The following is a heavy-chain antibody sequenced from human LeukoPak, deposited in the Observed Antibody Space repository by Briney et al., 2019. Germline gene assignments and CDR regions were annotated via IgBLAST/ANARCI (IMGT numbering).Heavy chain of an antibody. D-gene: IGHD4-11*01. J-gene: IGHJ5*02. CDR2: IYYSGST. CDR1: GGSISSYY. CDR3: ARHRGYEDYLDP. Sequence: SETLSLTCTVSGGSISSYYWSWIRQPPGKGLEWIGYIYYSGSTNYNPSLKSRVTISVDTSKNQFSLKLSSVTAADTAVYYCARHRGYEDYLDPWGQGTLVTVSS. V-gene: IGHV4-59*08.